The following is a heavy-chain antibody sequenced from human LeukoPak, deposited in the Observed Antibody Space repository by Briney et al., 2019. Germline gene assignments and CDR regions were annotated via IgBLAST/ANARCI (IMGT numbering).Heavy chain of an antibody. V-gene: IGHV4-59*01. CDR3: ARGLEDIVVVPAAMIGVYYYYGMDV. D-gene: IGHD2-2*01. J-gene: IGHJ6*02. CDR1: GGSISSYY. Sequence: SETLSLTCTVSGGSISSYYWSWIRQPPGKGLEWIGYIYYSGSANYNPSLKSRVTISVDTSKNQFSLKLSSVTAADTAVYYCARGLEDIVVVPAAMIGVYYYYGMDVWGQGTTVTVSS. CDR2: IYYSGSA.